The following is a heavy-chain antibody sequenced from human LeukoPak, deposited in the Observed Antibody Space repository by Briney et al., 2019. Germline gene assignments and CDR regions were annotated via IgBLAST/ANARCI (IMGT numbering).Heavy chain of an antibody. CDR3: ARIAVVNAFDI. J-gene: IGHJ3*02. Sequence: ASVKVSCKASGYTFTSYYMHWVRQAPGQGLEWMGIINPSGGSTSYAQKFQGRVTMTRDTSTSTVYMDLSSLRYEDTAVYYCARIAVVNAFDIWGQGTMVTVSS. V-gene: IGHV1-46*01. D-gene: IGHD4-23*01. CDR2: INPSGGST. CDR1: GYTFTSYY.